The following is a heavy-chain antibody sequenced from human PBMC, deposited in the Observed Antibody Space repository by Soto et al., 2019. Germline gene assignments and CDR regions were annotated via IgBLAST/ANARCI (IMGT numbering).Heavy chain of an antibody. CDR2: ISYSGST. CDR1: GGSISSSTYY. Sequence: QLQLQESGPGLVKPSETLSLTCTVSGGSISSSTYYWGWIRQPPGKGLEWIGTISYSGSTYYNPSLKRRVTLSVDTSNNQFSLKLSSVTAADTAVYYCASLYGDYVSYWGQGTLVTVSS. J-gene: IGHJ4*02. D-gene: IGHD4-17*01. V-gene: IGHV4-39*01. CDR3: ASLYGDYVSY.